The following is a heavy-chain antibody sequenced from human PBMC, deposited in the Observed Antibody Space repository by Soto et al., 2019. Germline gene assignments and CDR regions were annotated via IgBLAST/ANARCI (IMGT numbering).Heavy chain of an antibody. V-gene: IGHV4-39*01. Sequence: PSETLSLTCTVSGGSISSSNYYWGWIRQPPGKGLDWIGSIYYSGSTSYNSSLKSRVTISVDTSKSQFSLRLSSVTAADRAVYYCASPTLGAFDIWGQGTMVTVSS. CDR2: IYYSGST. D-gene: IGHD3-16*01. CDR1: GGSISSSNYY. J-gene: IGHJ3*02. CDR3: ASPTLGAFDI.